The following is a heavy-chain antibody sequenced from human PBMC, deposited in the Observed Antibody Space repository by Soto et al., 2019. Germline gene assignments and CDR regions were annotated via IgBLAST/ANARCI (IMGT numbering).Heavy chain of an antibody. J-gene: IGHJ4*02. V-gene: IGHV1-8*01. CDR1: GYTFTSYD. D-gene: IGHD6-19*01. CDR3: ARGREAAVAGTDFDY. CDR2: MNPNSGNT. Sequence: ASVKVSCKASGYTFTSYDISWVRQATGQGLEWMGWMNPNSGNTGYAQKFQGRVTMTRNTSISTAYMELSSLRSEDTAVYYCARGREAAVAGTDFDYWGQGTLVTVSS.